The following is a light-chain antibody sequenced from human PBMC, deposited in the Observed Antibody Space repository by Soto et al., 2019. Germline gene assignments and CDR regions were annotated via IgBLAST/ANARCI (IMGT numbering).Light chain of an antibody. Sequence: QSALTQPASVSGSPGQSITISCTGTSSDVGGYNYVSWYQHHPGKAPKLMIYDVGNRPSGVSNRFSGSKSGNTASLTISGLQAEDEADYYCSSYTSSSTLVFGGGTQLTVL. CDR2: DVG. V-gene: IGLV2-14*03. CDR1: SSDVGGYNY. J-gene: IGLJ2*01. CDR3: SSYTSSSTLV.